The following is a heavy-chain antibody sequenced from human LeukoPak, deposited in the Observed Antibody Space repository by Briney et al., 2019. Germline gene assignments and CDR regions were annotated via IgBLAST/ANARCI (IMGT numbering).Heavy chain of an antibody. D-gene: IGHD6-19*01. CDR2: ISSSSYI. V-gene: IGHV3-21*01. CDR3: ARGSGWYKAPFDY. CDR1: GFTFSSYS. J-gene: IGHJ4*02. Sequence: GGSLRLSCAASGFTFSSYSMNWVRQAPGKGLEWVSSISSSSYIYYADSVKGRFTISRDNATNSLYLQMNSLRAEDTAVYYCARGSGWYKAPFDYWGQGTLVTVSS.